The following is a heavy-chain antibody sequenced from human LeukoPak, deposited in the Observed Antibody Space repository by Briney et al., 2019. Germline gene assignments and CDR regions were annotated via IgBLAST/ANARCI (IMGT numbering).Heavy chain of an antibody. CDR2: IYYSGST. V-gene: IGHV4-39*07. CDR1: GGSISSSRYY. D-gene: IGHD5-18*01. Sequence: SETLSLTCTVSGGSISSSRYYWGWIRQPPGKGLEWIGSIYYSGSTYYNPSLKSRVTISVDTSKNQFSLKLSSVTAADTAVYYCASLMEGDTAMVGGDYWGQGTLVTVSS. J-gene: IGHJ4*02. CDR3: ASLMEGDTAMVGGDY.